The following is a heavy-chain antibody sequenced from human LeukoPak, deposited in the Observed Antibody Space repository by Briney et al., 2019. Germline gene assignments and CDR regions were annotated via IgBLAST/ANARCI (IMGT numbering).Heavy chain of an antibody. J-gene: IGHJ3*02. CDR2: ISYDGSNK. Sequence: GGSLRLSCAASGFTFNSYAMHWVRQAPGKGLEWVAVISYDGSNKYYADSVKGRFTISRDNSKNTLYLQMNSLRAEDTAVYYCAREELIAAAGNDAFDIWGQGTMVTVSS. CDR1: GFTFNSYA. V-gene: IGHV3-30*04. D-gene: IGHD6-13*01. CDR3: AREELIAAAGNDAFDI.